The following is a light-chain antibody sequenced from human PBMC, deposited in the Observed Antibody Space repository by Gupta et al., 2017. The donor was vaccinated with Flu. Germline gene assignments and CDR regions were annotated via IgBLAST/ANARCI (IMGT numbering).Light chain of an antibody. CDR3: QAWDSNTPYV. CDR2: QDK. CDR1: QLGNRY. V-gene: IGLV3-1*01. J-gene: IGLJ1*01. Sequence: SYELTQPPSVPVSPGQTTTITCSGDQLGNRYTSWYQQKPGQSPVLVIYQDKKRPSGIPERFSGSNSGNTATLTITGTQAMDEADYYCQAWDSNTPYVFGTGTKVTVL.